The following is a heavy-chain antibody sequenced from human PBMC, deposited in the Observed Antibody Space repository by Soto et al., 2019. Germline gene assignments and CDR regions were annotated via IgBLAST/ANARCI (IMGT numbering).Heavy chain of an antibody. CDR3: ARAIVGPTTTGWLDP. CDR1: GGTFSRYA. V-gene: IGHV1-69*01. Sequence: QVQLVQSGAEVKKPGSSVKASCKASGGTFSRYAISWVRQAPGQGLEWMGGIIPIFGTANYAQKFQGRVTITADESTSTAYMELSSLRFEDTAVYYCARAIVGPTTTGWLDPWGQGTLVTVSS. D-gene: IGHD1-26*01. J-gene: IGHJ5*02. CDR2: IIPIFGTA.